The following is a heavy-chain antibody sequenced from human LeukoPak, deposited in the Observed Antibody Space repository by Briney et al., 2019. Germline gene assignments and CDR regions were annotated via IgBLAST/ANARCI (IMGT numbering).Heavy chain of an antibody. CDR2: IYYSGST. CDR1: GGSISSYY. D-gene: IGHD6-25*01. V-gene: IGHV4-59*08. CDR3: ARQGGGFWYFDL. Sequence: SETLSLTCTASGGSISSYYWSWIRQPPGKGLEWVGYIYYSGSTNYNPSLKSRVTISVDTSKNQFSLKLSSVTAADTAVYYCARQGGGFWYFDLWGRGTLVTVSS. J-gene: IGHJ2*01.